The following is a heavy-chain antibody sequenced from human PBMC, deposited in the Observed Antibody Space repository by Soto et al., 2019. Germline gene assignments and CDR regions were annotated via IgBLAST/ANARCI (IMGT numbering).Heavy chain of an antibody. CDR2: ISGSGGST. CDR1: GFTFSSYA. Sequence: SQTLSCAASGFTFSSYAMSWVRQAPGKGLEWVSGISGSGGSTYYADSVRGRFAISRDNSKNTLYLQMNSLRVEDTAVYYCGKDRYSGSPWLFDYWGQGTLVTVSS. J-gene: IGHJ4*02. CDR3: GKDRYSGSPWLFDY. D-gene: IGHD1-26*01. V-gene: IGHV3-23*01.